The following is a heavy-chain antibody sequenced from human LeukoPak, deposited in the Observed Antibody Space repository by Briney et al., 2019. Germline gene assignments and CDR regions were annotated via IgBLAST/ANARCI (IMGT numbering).Heavy chain of an antibody. J-gene: IGHJ5*02. V-gene: IGHV4-34*01. D-gene: IGHD3-22*01. CDR2: INHSGST. CDR3: ARGRDYDSSGYLNWFDP. CDR1: GGSFSGYY. Sequence: PSETLSLTCAVYGGSFSGYYWSWNRQPPGKGLEWIGEINHSGSTNYNPSLKSRVTISVDTSKNQFSLKLSSVTAADTAVYYCARGRDYDSSGYLNWFDPWGQGTLVTVSS.